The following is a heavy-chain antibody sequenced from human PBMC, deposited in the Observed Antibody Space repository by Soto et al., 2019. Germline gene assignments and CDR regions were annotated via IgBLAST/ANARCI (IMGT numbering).Heavy chain of an antibody. D-gene: IGHD1-26*01. Sequence: QLQLQESGPGLVKPSETLSLTCTVSGYSISTNNYYWGWIRQPPGKGLEWIGSISYIVDTYYNPSLRGRVTISVDTSKNQFSLRLSSVTAADTAVYYCATVGGSYLAIPSGYWGQGTLVTVSS. CDR3: ATVGGSYLAIPSGY. J-gene: IGHJ4*02. V-gene: IGHV4-39*01. CDR1: GYSISTNNYY. CDR2: ISYIVDT.